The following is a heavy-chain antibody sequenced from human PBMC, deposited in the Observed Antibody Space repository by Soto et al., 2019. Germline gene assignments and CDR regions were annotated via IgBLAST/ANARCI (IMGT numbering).Heavy chain of an antibody. Sequence: GGSLRLSCAASGFTFSSYWMHWVRQAPGKGLVWVSRINSDGSSTSYADSVKGRFTISRDNAKNTLYLQMNSLRAEDTAVYYCARGFGDYGDYDWSAVDYWGQGTLVTVSS. D-gene: IGHD4-17*01. V-gene: IGHV3-74*01. CDR1: GFTFSSYW. CDR3: ARGFGDYGDYDWSAVDY. J-gene: IGHJ4*02. CDR2: INSDGSST.